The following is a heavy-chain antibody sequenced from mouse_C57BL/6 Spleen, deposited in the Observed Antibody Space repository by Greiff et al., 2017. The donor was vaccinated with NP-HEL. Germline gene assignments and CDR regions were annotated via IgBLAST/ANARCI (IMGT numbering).Heavy chain of an antibody. Sequence: EVQLQQSGPELVKPGASVKISCKASGYTFTDYYMNWVKQSHGKSLEWIGDINPNNGGTSYNQKFKGKATLTVDKSSSTAYMELRSLTSEDSAVYYCARYYEWFAYWGQGTLVTVSA. CDR3: ARYYEWFAY. CDR2: INPNNGGT. D-gene: IGHD2-4*01. CDR1: GYTFTDYY. J-gene: IGHJ3*01. V-gene: IGHV1-26*01.